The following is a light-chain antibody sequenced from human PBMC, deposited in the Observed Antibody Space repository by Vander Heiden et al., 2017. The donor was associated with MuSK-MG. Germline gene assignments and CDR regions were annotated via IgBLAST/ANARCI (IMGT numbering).Light chain of an antibody. CDR2: DDS. CDR1: NLGRKS. CDR3: QVWDTVSDHLVV. V-gene: IGLV3-21*02. Sequence: SSVLTPPPAVSVAPGQTATIRCGGTNLGRKSFHWYQRTPGQAPVLFVYDDSDRPSGIPERFSGSNSGNTATLTVSTVEAGDEADYYCQVWDTVSDHLVVFGGGTKLTVL. J-gene: IGLJ2*01.